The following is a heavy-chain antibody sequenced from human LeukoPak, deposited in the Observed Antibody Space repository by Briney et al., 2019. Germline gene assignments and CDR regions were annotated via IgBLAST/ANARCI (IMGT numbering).Heavy chain of an antibody. CDR2: IIPIFGTT. V-gene: IGHV1-69*01. J-gene: IGHJ2*01. Sequence: GASVKVSCKASGDTFISYSISWVRQAPGQGLEWMGGIIPIFGTTNYAQKFQGRVTLTADDSTRTVYMEVSGLRSEDTAVYYCATDAPWIGLWKYFDLWGRGTLVTVSS. D-gene: IGHD3-3*01. CDR3: ATDAPWIGLWKYFDL. CDR1: GDTFISYS.